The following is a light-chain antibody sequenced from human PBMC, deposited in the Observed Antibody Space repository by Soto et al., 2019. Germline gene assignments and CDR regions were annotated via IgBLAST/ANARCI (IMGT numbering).Light chain of an antibody. Sequence: QSVLTQPASVSGSPGQSITISCTGTSGDIGSYNRVSWYQQHPGKAPKLIIYEVTDRPSGVSNRFSGSKSGNTASLTISGLQAEDEAEYYCSSYTHITASDCVFGTGTKVTV. CDR1: SGDIGSYNR. J-gene: IGLJ1*01. V-gene: IGLV2-14*01. CDR3: SSYTHITASDCV. CDR2: EVT.